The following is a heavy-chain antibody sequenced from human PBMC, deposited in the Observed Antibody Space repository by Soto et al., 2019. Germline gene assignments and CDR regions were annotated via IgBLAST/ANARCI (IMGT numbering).Heavy chain of an antibody. CDR3: AREAWFGETPFDY. Sequence: EVQLVESGGGLVKPGGSLRLSCAASRFTFSSYSMNWVRQAPGKGLEWVSSISSSSSYIYYADSVKGRFTISRDNAKNSLYLQMNSLRAEDTAVYYCAREAWFGETPFDYWGQGTLVTVSS. D-gene: IGHD3-10*01. V-gene: IGHV3-21*01. CDR1: RFTFSSYS. J-gene: IGHJ4*02. CDR2: ISSSSSYI.